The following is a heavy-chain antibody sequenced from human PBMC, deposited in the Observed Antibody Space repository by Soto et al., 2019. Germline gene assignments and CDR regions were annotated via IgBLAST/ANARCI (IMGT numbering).Heavy chain of an antibody. Sequence: ASVKVSCKASGYTLTSYGISWVRQAPGQGLEWMGWISAYNGNTNYAQKLQGRVTMTTDTSTSTAYMELRSLRSDDTAVYYCARNGGGGYCSRGSCFDYWGQGTLVIVSS. CDR1: GYTLTSYG. J-gene: IGHJ4*02. D-gene: IGHD2-15*01. V-gene: IGHV1-18*01. CDR3: ARNGGGGYCSRGSCFDY. CDR2: ISAYNGNT.